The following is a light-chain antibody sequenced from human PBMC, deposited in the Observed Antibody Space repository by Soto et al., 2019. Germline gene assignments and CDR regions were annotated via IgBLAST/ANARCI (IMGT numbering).Light chain of an antibody. CDR2: GSS. CDR3: QQYSMSPRT. V-gene: IGKV3-20*01. J-gene: IGKJ1*01. CDR1: QSIISNY. Sequence: EIVLTQSPGTLSLSPGERATLSCWASQSIISNYLAWYQQKPGQPPRLLISGSSIRATGIPKRFSGSGSGTDFTLTISRLEPEDFAVYYCQQYSMSPRTFGQGTKVDIK.